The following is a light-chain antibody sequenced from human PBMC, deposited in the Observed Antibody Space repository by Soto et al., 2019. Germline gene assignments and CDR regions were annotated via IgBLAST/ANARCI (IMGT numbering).Light chain of an antibody. V-gene: IGLV2-14*01. CDR1: STDVGDSNH. CDR2: EVS. CDR3: NSQTTSGIRV. J-gene: IGLJ1*01. Sequence: QSAQTQPASVSGSPGQSITISCTGTSTDVGDSNHVSWYQHHPGKAPKLIIYEVSYRPSGVSNRFSGSKSAYTASLTISGLQAEDEADYYCNSQTTSGIRVFGTGTKLTVL.